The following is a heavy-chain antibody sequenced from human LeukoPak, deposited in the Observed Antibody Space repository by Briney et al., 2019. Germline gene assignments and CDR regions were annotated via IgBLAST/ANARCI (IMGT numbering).Heavy chain of an antibody. CDR2: IISIFAKA. J-gene: IGHJ4*02. CDR1: GGTFNNYA. CDR3: ARDLPWYYYDSSGYYFFDY. V-gene: IGHV1-69*05. Sequence: SVKVSCKTSGGTFNNYAINWVRQAPGQGLEWMGRIISIFAKANYAQKFQGRVTITTDESTSTAYMGLRSLRSDDTAVYYCARDLPWYYYDSSGYYFFDYWGQGTLVTVSS. D-gene: IGHD3-22*01.